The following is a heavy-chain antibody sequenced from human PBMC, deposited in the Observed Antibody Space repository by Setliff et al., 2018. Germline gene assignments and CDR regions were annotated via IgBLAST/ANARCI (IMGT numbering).Heavy chain of an antibody. CDR1: GASVSNVNYY. CDR3: ARDPLTTTVRRAFDI. J-gene: IGHJ3*02. V-gene: IGHV4-39*07. D-gene: IGHD4-4*01. CDR2: IYYSGKT. Sequence: SSETLSLTCSVSGASVSNVNYYWGWIRQPPGKGLEWVASIYYSGKTYSNPSFKSRVTMSLDKSKNQFSLKLSSVTAADTAVYYCARDPLTTTVRRAFDIWGQGTMVTVSS.